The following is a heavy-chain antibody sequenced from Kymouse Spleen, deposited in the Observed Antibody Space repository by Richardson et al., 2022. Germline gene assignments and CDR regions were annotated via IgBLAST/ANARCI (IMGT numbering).Heavy chain of an antibody. CDR1: GGSISSYY. CDR2: IYYSGST. Sequence: QVQLQESGPGLVKPSETLSLTCTVSGGSISSYYWSWIRQPPGKGLEWIGYIYYSGSTNYNPSLKSRVTISVDTSKNQFSLKLSSVTAADTAVYYCARGWVAALELWGQGTLVTVSS. V-gene: IGHV4-59*01. CDR3: ARGWVAALEL. J-gene: IGHJ4*02,IGHJ5*02. D-gene: IGHD1-7*01.